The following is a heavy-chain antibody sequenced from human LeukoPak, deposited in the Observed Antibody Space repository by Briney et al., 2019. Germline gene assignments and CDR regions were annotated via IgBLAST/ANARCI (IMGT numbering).Heavy chain of an antibody. CDR2: ISGSGGST. V-gene: IGHV3-23*01. D-gene: IGHD1-26*01. CDR3: TTRGGSFSIFDY. J-gene: IGHJ4*02. Sequence: PGGSLRLSCAASGFTFRSYAMSWVRQAPGKGLEWVSGISGSGGSTDYADSVKGRFTISRDNSKNTLYLQMNSLKTEDTAVYYCTTRGGSFSIFDYWGQGTLVTVSS. CDR1: GFTFRSYA.